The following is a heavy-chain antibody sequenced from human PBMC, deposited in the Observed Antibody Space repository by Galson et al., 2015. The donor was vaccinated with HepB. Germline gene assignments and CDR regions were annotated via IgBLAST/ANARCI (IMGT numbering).Heavy chain of an antibody. J-gene: IGHJ3*02. CDR3: ATSRIFGVVTQYDAFDI. CDR2: LDPEDGET. V-gene: IGHV1-24*01. Sequence: SVKVSCKVSGYTLTELSMHWVRQAPGKGLEWMGGLDPEDGETIYAQKFQGRVTMTEDTSTDTAYMELSSLRSEDTAVYYCATSRIFGVVTQYDAFDIWGQGTMVTVSS. CDR1: GYTLTELS. D-gene: IGHD3-3*01.